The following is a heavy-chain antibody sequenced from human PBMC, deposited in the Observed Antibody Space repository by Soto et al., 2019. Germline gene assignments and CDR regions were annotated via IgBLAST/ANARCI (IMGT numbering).Heavy chain of an antibody. D-gene: IGHD5-12*01. CDR3: ARTAGYSGYYVEKNFDY. Sequence: GGSLRLSCAASGFTVSSNYMSWVRQAPGKGLEWVSVIYSGGSTYYADSVKGRFTISRDNSKNTLYLQMNSLRAEDTAVYYCARTAGYSGYYVEKNFDYWGQGTLVTVSS. CDR2: IYSGGST. CDR1: GFTVSSNY. V-gene: IGHV3-66*01. J-gene: IGHJ4*02.